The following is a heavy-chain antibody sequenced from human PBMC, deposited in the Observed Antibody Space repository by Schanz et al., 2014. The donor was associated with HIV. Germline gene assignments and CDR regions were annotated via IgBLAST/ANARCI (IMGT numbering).Heavy chain of an antibody. CDR3: AREASHYDFWYGYFTLPLNY. D-gene: IGHD3-3*01. CDR1: GFTFNIYG. V-gene: IGHV3-7*01. Sequence: DVQLVESGKYLVEPGESLRLSCATSGFTFNIYGLHWVRQAPGKGLEWVANIKGDGTEKNLVDSVKGRFTISRDNGKNSLFLQMNDLKVEDTGVYYCAREASHYDFWYGYFTLPLNYWGQGTRVIVSS. CDR2: IKGDGTEK. J-gene: IGHJ4*02.